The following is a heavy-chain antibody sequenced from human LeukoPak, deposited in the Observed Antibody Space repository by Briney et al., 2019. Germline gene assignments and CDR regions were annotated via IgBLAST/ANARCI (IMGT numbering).Heavy chain of an antibody. Sequence: PSQTLSLTCTVSGGSISSGDYYWSWIRQPPGKGLEWIGYIYYSGSTYYNPSLKSRVTISVDTSKNQFSLKLSSVTAADTAVYYCASSSGYYSDAFDIWGQGTMVTVSS. D-gene: IGHD3-22*01. V-gene: IGHV4-30-4*01. CDR3: ASSSGYYSDAFDI. CDR2: IYYSGST. J-gene: IGHJ3*02. CDR1: GGSISSGDYY.